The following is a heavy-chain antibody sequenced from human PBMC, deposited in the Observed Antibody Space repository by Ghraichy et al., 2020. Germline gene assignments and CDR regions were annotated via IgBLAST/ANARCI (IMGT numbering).Heavy chain of an antibody. CDR3: ATSTRSWDYFDF. J-gene: IGHJ4*02. D-gene: IGHD2-2*01. CDR1: GFIFKNDL. V-gene: IGHV3-15*01. CDR2: IKARGNGGTT. Sequence: GGSLRLSCAASGFIFKNDLMTWVRQAPGKGLEWVGRIKARGNGGTTDYDPVVQGRFTISRDDSRNTMYLQMNNLRRDDSGLYYCATSTRSWDYFDFWGQGSLVAVSS.